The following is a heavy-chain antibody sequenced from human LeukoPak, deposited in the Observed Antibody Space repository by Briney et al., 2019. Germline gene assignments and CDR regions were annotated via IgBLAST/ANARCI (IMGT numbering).Heavy chain of an antibody. V-gene: IGHV4-38-2*02. D-gene: IGHD5-18*01. J-gene: IGHJ4*02. CDR1: GYSISSGYY. Sequence: SETLSLTCTVSGYSISSGYYWGWIRQPPGKGLEWIGSIYHSGSTNYNPSLKSRVTISVDTSKNQFSLKLSSVTAADTAVYYCARHRGRRYSYGRGAFDYWGQGTLVTVSS. CDR2: IYHSGST. CDR3: ARHRGRRYSYGRGAFDY.